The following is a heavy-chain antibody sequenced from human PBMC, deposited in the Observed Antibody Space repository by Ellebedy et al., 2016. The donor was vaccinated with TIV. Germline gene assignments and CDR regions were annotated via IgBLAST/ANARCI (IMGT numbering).Heavy chain of an antibody. CDR3: ARDRLTGYYKSGMGV. Sequence: ASVKVSCQASGYIFTGDYMHWVRQAPGQGLEWMGWINPNSGGTNYAQKFQGRVTMTRDTSISTDYMELSRLRSDDTAVYYCARDRLTGYYKSGMGVWGQGTTVTVSS. CDR1: GYIFTGDY. CDR2: INPNSGGT. J-gene: IGHJ6*02. V-gene: IGHV1-2*02. D-gene: IGHD3-9*01.